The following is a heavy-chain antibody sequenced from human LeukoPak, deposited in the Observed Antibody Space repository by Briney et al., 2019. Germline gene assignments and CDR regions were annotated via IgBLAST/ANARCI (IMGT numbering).Heavy chain of an antibody. CDR2: ISGSGGST. CDR3: AKPPHYCTNGVCYPDY. CDR1: GFTFSSYA. Sequence: GGSLRLSCAASGFTFSSYAMSWVRRAPGKGLEWVSAISGSGGSTYYADSVKGRFTISRDNSKNTLYLQMNSLRAEDTAVYYCAKPPHYCTNGVCYPDYWGQGTLVTVSS. J-gene: IGHJ4*02. D-gene: IGHD2-8*01. V-gene: IGHV3-23*01.